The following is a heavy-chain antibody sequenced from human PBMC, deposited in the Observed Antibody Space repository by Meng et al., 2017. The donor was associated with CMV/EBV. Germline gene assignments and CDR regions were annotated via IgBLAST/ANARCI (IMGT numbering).Heavy chain of an antibody. CDR1: GGSISSGDYY. Sequence: HVLLQDAGPGLLKPSQTLYRSCTVSGGSISSGDYYWSWIRQPPGKGLEWIGYIYYSGSTYYNPSLKSRVTISVDTSKNQFSLKLSSVTAADTAVYYCARAAPDYYDSSGPPDYWGQGTLVTVSS. CDR2: IYYSGST. D-gene: IGHD3-22*01. J-gene: IGHJ4*02. V-gene: IGHV4-30-4*08. CDR3: ARAAPDYYDSSGPPDY.